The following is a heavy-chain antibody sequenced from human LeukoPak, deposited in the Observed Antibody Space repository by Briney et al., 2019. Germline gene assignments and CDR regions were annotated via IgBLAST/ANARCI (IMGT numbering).Heavy chain of an antibody. CDR1: GGSISSGDYY. V-gene: IGHV4-30-4*01. Sequence: SETPSLTCTVSGGSISSGDYYWSWIRQPPGKGLEWIAYMYYSGSTYYNPSLKSRVTMSADTSKNQLSLKLSSVTAADTAVYYCAGPYYYDSRIDPWGQGILVTVSS. CDR3: AGPYYYDSRIDP. D-gene: IGHD3-22*01. CDR2: MYYSGST. J-gene: IGHJ5*02.